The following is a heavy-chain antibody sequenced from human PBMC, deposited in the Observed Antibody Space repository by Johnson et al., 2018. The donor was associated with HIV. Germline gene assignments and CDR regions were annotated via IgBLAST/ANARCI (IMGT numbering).Heavy chain of an antibody. J-gene: IGHJ3*02. CDR3: ASGWGIVVSDAFDI. CDR1: GFTFSSYA. CDR2: ISYDGSNK. V-gene: IGHV3-30*04. Sequence: QVQLVESGGGVVQPGRSLRLSCAASGFTFSSYAMHWVRQAPGKGLEWVAVISYDGSNKYYADSVKGRFTISRDNAKNSLYLQMNSLRAEDTAVYYCASGWGIVVSDAFDIWGQGTMVTVSS. D-gene: IGHD6-19*01.